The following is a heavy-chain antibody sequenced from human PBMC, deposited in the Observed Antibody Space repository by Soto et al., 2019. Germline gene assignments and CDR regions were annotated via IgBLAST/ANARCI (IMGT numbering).Heavy chain of an antibody. D-gene: IGHD3-16*01. J-gene: IGHJ4*02. CDR1: TYTFTSYG. Sequence: QVQLVQSGSEVKMPGASVTVSCKTSTYTFTSYGITWVRQAPGQGLEWMGWITPYNGNTNYAQKLQGRVTMTTDTSTTTAYMELRSLTYADTAVYYCARGPRSFTVTFGDFLDYWGQGTLVTVSS. CDR3: ARGPRSFTVTFGDFLDY. V-gene: IGHV1-18*01. CDR2: ITPYNGNT.